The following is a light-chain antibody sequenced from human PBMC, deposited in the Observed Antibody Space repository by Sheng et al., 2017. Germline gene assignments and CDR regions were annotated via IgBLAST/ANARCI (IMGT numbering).Light chain of an antibody. J-gene: IGKJ4*01. CDR3: QQYDKWPLT. Sequence: EIVMTQSPATLSLSPGERDTLSCRASQSVSSNVAWYQQKPGLAPRLLIYGASSRATGFPARLSGSGSGTEFTLTISSLQSEDFAVYYCQQYDKWPLTFGGGTKVEIK. CDR2: GAS. V-gene: IGKV3-15*01. CDR1: QSVSSN.